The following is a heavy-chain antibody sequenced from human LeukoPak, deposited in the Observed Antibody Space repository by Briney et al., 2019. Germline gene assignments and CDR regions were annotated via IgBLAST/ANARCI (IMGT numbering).Heavy chain of an antibody. J-gene: IGHJ4*02. CDR3: ARYRGNWNYYFDY. CDR1: GGSVSSGSYY. V-gene: IGHV4-61*01. D-gene: IGHD1-7*01. Sequence: SETLSLTCTVSGGSVSSGSYYWSWIRQPPGKGLEWIGYIYYSGSTNYNPSLKSRVTISVDTSKNQFSLKLSSVTAADTAVYYCARYRGNWNYYFDYWGQGTLVTVSS. CDR2: IYYSGST.